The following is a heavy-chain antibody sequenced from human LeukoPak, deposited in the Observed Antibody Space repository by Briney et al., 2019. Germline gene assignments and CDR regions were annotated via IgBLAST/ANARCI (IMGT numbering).Heavy chain of an antibody. J-gene: IGHJ4*02. CDR2: ISARRGRT. Sequence: GWALRLSCAATGFTFRTYAMTGVRPAPWKGLDWVSVISARRGRTDYAESVKGPFTISRDDSKNTMYLQMNGLRAEDTAVYYCAQGDWLDYWGQGTLVTASS. CDR3: AQGDWLDY. V-gene: IGHV3-23*01. CDR1: GFTFRTYA. D-gene: IGHD2-21*02.